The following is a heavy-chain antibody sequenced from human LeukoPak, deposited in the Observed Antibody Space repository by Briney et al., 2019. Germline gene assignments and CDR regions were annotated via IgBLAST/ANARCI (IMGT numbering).Heavy chain of an antibody. D-gene: IGHD4-17*01. Sequence: PGGSLRLSCAASGFTFSSYAMSWVRQAPGKGLEWVSYISSSSSTIYYADSVKGRFTISRDNAKNSLYLQMNSLRDEDTAVYYCARDLVTMDYGDYGNWGYYYYMDVWGKGTTVTVSS. CDR3: ARDLVTMDYGDYGNWGYYYYMDV. J-gene: IGHJ6*03. CDR2: ISSSSSTI. CDR1: GFTFSSYA. V-gene: IGHV3-48*02.